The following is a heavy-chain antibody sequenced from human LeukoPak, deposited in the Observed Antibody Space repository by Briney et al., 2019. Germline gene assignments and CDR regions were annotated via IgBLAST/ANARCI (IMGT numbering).Heavy chain of an antibody. J-gene: IGHJ4*02. CDR3: TRQEEPTALIDH. CDR1: GFSFSGSA. V-gene: IGHV3-73*01. D-gene: IGHD5-18*01. CDR2: IRSKSNSYAT. Sequence: PGGSLKLSCAASGFSFSGSAMHWVRQASGKGLEWVGRIRSKSNSYATAYGASVKGRFTISRDESKSTAYLQMNSLKTEDTAVYYCTRQEEPTALIDHWGQGTLVTVSS.